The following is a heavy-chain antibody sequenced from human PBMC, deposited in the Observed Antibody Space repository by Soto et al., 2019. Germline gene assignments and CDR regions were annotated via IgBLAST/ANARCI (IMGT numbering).Heavy chain of an antibody. CDR3: ARAAPAPQLRYFDWLLFLDY. D-gene: IGHD3-9*01. V-gene: IGHV4-61*01. Sequence: TSETLSLTCTVSGGSVSSGSYYWSWIRQPPGKGLEWIGYIYYSGSTNYNPSLKSRVTISVDTSKNQFSLKLSSVTAADTAVYYCARAAPAPQLRYFDWLLFLDYWGQGTLVTVSS. J-gene: IGHJ4*02. CDR1: GGSVSSGSYY. CDR2: IYYSGST.